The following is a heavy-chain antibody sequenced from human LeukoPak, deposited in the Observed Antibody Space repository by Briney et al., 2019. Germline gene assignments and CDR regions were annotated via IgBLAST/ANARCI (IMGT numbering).Heavy chain of an antibody. Sequence: PGGSLRLSCAASGFTFSSYAMHWVRQAPGKGLEWVSGISWNSGSIGYADSVKGRFTISRDNAKNSLYLQMNSLRAEDTALYYCAKEVGGYDILTGYSQRYFDYWGQGTLVTVSS. CDR2: ISWNSGSI. CDR3: AKEVGGYDILTGYSQRYFDY. CDR1: GFTFSSYA. D-gene: IGHD3-9*01. V-gene: IGHV3-9*01. J-gene: IGHJ4*02.